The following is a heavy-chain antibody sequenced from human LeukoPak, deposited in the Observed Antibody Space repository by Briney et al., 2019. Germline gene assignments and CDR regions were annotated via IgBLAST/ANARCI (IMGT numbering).Heavy chain of an antibody. Sequence: GGSLRLSCAVSGFTFRNYWMSWVRQAPGKGLEWAANIKQDESEKYYVDSVKGRFTISRDNAKNSLYLQLNSLRAEDTGVYYCARDRYPGYFDYWGQGTLVTVSS. J-gene: IGHJ4*02. CDR3: ARDRYPGYFDY. CDR2: IKQDESEK. D-gene: IGHD1-1*01. CDR1: GFTFRNYW. V-gene: IGHV3-7*03.